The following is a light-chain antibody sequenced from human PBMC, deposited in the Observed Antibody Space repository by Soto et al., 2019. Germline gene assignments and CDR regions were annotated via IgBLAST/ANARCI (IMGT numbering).Light chain of an antibody. V-gene: IGLV2-14*01. CDR3: SSYTSLSTVV. J-gene: IGLJ1*01. CDR2: EVT. Sequence: QSLLTRPASVSGCPGQSITISCTGTSSDVGAYNFVSWYQLHPGEAPKLIIYEVTNRPSGVSERFSGSKSGNTASLTISGLQSEDETDYYCSSYTSLSTVVFGTGTKVTVL. CDR1: SSDVGAYNF.